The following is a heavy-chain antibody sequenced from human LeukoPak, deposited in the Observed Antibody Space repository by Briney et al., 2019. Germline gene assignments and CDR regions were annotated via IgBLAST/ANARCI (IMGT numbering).Heavy chain of an antibody. J-gene: IGHJ2*01. CDR2: INPNSGGT. Sequence: ASVKVSCKASGYTFTGYYMHRVRQAPGQGLEWMGWINPNSGGTNYAQKFQGRVTMTRDTSISTAYMELSRLRSDDTAVYYCARRGASDYGDYDWYFDLWGRGTLVTVSS. V-gene: IGHV1-2*02. CDR3: ARRGASDYGDYDWYFDL. D-gene: IGHD4-17*01. CDR1: GYTFTGYY.